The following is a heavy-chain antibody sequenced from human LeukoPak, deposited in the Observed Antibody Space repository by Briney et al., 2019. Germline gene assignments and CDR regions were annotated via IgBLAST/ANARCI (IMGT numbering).Heavy chain of an antibody. Sequence: GASVKVSCKVSGYTLTELSMHWVRQAPGKGLEWMGGFDPEDGETIYAQKFQGRVTMTEDTSTDTAYMELSSLRSEDTAVYYCATLTRRVLRYFDRNHPAPRFPWDYWGQGTLVTVSS. CDR2: FDPEDGET. D-gene: IGHD3-9*01. J-gene: IGHJ4*02. V-gene: IGHV1-24*01. CDR3: ATLTRRVLRYFDRNHPAPRFPWDY. CDR1: GYTLTELS.